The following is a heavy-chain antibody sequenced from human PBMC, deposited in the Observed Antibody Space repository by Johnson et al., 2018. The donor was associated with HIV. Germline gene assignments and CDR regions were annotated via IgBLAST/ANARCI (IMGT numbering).Heavy chain of an antibody. D-gene: IGHD1-1*01. CDR3: ARETRFWYNWNDGSRAFDI. V-gene: IGHV3-33*01. CDR1: GFTFSSYG. J-gene: IGHJ3*02. Sequence: QVQLVESGGGLVQPGRSLRLSCAASGFTFSSYGMHLVRQAPGKGLEWVAFIRYDGSKKYYADSVKGRFTISRDNSKNTLYLQMNSRGAADTAVYYCARETRFWYNWNDGSRAFDIWGQGTMVTVSS. CDR2: IRYDGSKK.